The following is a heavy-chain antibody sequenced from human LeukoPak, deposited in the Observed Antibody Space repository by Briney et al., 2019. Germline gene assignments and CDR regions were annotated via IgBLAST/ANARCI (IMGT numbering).Heavy chain of an antibody. J-gene: IGHJ4*02. Sequence: MPGGSLRLSCAASGFTFSSYSMNWVRQAPGKGLEWVSSISSSSSYIYYADSVKGRFTISRDNSKNTLYLQMNSLRAEDTAVYYCARHPGIAAGGINYWGQGTLVTVSS. CDR1: GFTFSSYS. CDR3: ARHPGIAAGGINY. D-gene: IGHD6-13*01. V-gene: IGHV3-21*04. CDR2: ISSSSSYI.